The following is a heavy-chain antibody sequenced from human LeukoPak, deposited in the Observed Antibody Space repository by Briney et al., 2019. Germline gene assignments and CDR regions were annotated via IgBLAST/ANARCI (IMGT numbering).Heavy chain of an antibody. Sequence: PGGSLRLSCAASEFTFSDYYMSWIRQAPGKGLEWVSYISSSGSTIYYADSVKGRFTISRDNAKNSLYLQMNSLRAEDTAVYYCARDIVVESPTYYCSMDVWGQGTTVTVSS. CDR2: ISSSGSTI. V-gene: IGHV3-11*01. D-gene: IGHD2-2*01. CDR3: ARDIVVESPTYYCSMDV. J-gene: IGHJ6*02. CDR1: EFTFSDYY.